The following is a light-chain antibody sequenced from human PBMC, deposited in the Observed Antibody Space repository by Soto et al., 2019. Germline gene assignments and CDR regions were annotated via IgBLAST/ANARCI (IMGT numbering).Light chain of an antibody. V-gene: IGLV2-14*01. CDR2: EVS. CDR3: SSYTSSDTYV. Sequence: QSVLTQPASVSGSPGQSITISCTGTSSDVGGYNYVSWYQQHPSEAPKLMIYEVSNQPSGVSNRFSGSKSGNTASLTISGLQAEDEADYYCSSYTSSDTYVFGTGTKVTVL. CDR1: SSDVGGYNY. J-gene: IGLJ1*01.